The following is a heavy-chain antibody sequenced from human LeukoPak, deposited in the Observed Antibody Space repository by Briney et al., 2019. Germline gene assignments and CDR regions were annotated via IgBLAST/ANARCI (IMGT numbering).Heavy chain of an antibody. Sequence: KPVGCLRLSCVASGFAFETYTMNWVRQAPGKGLEWVSFIRRTSSDVNYADSVRDRFTISRDNAKNSLFLQMDSLRVEDTAVYYCAKGLFSGYDKYLDSWGQGTLVTVSS. CDR2: IRRTSSDV. V-gene: IGHV3-21*04. D-gene: IGHD5-12*01. J-gene: IGHJ4*02. CDR3: AKGLFSGYDKYLDS. CDR1: GFAFETYT.